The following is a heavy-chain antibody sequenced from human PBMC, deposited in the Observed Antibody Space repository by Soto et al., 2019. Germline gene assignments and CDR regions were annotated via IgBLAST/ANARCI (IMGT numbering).Heavy chain of an antibody. Sequence: GESLKISCKGSGYSFTSYWISWVRQMPGKGLEWMGRIDPSDSYTNYSPSFQGHVTISADKSISTAYLQWSSLKASDTAMYYCARPAWFGESRTTKTGKYGMDVWGQGTTVTVSS. CDR1: GYSFTSYW. D-gene: IGHD3-10*01. CDR3: ARPAWFGESRTTKTGKYGMDV. V-gene: IGHV5-10-1*01. J-gene: IGHJ6*02. CDR2: IDPSDSYT.